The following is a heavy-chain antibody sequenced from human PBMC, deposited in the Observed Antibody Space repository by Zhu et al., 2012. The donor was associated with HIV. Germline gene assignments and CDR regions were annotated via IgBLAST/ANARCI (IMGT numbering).Heavy chain of an antibody. J-gene: IGHJ4*02. D-gene: IGHD3-22*01. Sequence: QVQLQESGPGLVKPSETLSLTCSVSGGSTNSHYWNWIRQPPGKGLEWIGYVFYTGTTNYNPSLKSRVTISLDMSRNQSSLKLTSVTAADTAVYYCARLRDTSGYYYPFDYWGQGSLVTVSS. CDR2: VFYTGTT. V-gene: IGHV4-59*11. CDR1: GGSTNSHY. CDR3: ARLRDTSGYYYPFDY.